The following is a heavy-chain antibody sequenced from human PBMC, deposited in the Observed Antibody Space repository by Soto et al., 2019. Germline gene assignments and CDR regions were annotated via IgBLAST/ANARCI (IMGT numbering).Heavy chain of an antibody. V-gene: IGHV3-21*06. D-gene: IGHD1-26*01. CDR3: ARDQGGSYDSWFDP. J-gene: IGHJ5*02. Sequence: EVQVVESGGGLVKPGGSLRLSCTFTFSMYSMNWVRQAPGEGLGWVASISSGSAYIKYAESVKGRFIISRDNAKNSLHLQMNSLRAEDTAIYHCARDQGGSYDSWFDPWGQGTLVTVSS. CDR2: ISSGSAYI. CDR1: TFSMYS.